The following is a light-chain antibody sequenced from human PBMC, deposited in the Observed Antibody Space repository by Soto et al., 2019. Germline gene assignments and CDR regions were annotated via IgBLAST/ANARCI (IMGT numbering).Light chain of an antibody. CDR3: LLYSGGAPV. CDR2: EVN. J-gene: IGLJ3*02. Sequence: QSVLTQPPSASGSPGQSVAISCTGTSSDVGGYNYVSWYQQHPGKAPKLMIYEVNKRPSGVPDRFSGSKSGNTASLTVSGLQAEDEADYYCLLYSGGAPVFGGGTQLTVL. CDR1: SSDVGGYNY. V-gene: IGLV2-8*01.